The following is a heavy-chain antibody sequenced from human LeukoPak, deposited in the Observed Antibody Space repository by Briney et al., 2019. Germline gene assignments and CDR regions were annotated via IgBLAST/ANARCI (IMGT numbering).Heavy chain of an antibody. V-gene: IGHV1-2*02. D-gene: IGHD3-10*01. Sequence: ASVKVSCKASGYTFTDYYIHWVRQAPGQGLEWVGWISPNSGGTNSAQKFQGRVTMTRDTSISTAYMELSSLRSDDTAVYYCARGTWFVFDVDQWGQGTLVSVSS. CDR1: GYTFTDYY. CDR3: ARGTWFVFDVDQ. J-gene: IGHJ4*02. CDR2: ISPNSGGT.